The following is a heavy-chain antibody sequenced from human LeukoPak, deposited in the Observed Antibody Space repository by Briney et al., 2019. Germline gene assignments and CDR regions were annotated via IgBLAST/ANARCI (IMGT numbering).Heavy chain of an antibody. CDR3: ALYDFWSGYFVY. CDR2: IYYSGST. CDR1: GGSISSSSYY. D-gene: IGHD3-3*01. Sequence: SETLSLTCTVSGGSISSSSYYWGWNRQPQGKGLEWIGSIYYSGSTYYNPSLKSRVPISVDTAKNQFSLNRSSVTAAAAAVYYCALYDFWSGYFVYWGQGTLVSVSS. J-gene: IGHJ4*02. V-gene: IGHV4-39*01.